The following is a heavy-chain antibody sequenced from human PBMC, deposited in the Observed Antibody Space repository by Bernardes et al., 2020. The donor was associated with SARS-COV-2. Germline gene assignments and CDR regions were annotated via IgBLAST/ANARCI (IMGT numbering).Heavy chain of an antibody. CDR3: ARSAGMDV. CDR1: GFTFSSYW. CDR2: IKRDGSET. Sequence: GGSLRLSCTASGFTFSSYWMTWVRQAPGKGLEWVANIKRDGSETYYVDSVKGRFTISRDNAKNLVFLQMNSLRAEDTAVFYCARSAGMDVWGQGTMVHVSS. V-gene: IGHV3-7*03. J-gene: IGHJ6*02.